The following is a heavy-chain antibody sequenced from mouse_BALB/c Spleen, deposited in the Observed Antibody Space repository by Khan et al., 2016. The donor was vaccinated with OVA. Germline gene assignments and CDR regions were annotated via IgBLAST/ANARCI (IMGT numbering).Heavy chain of an antibody. Sequence: QVQLQQPGAELAKPGASVKMSCKASGYTFTNYWMHWVKQRPGQGLEWIGYINPSTDYTEYNQKFKDKATLTADKSSSTAYMQLTSLTSEDSALYYGVNHGSSSAWFTYWGQGTLVTVSA. CDR2: INPSTDYT. CDR1: GYTFTNYW. D-gene: IGHD1-1*01. V-gene: IGHV1-7*01. J-gene: IGHJ3*01. CDR3: VNHGSSSAWFTY.